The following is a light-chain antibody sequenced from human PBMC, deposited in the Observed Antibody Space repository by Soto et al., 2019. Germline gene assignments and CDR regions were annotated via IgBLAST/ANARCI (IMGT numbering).Light chain of an antibody. V-gene: IGKV3-11*01. CDR1: QSVNIY. J-gene: IGKJ4*01. CDR3: QQRYNWPLT. CDR2: DAS. Sequence: IRFSQAPATLFLSKGVRLTLSCRASQSVNIYLAWYQQKPGQAPRLRISDASNRATGVPARFSGSGSGTDFTLTINNLEPEDFAVYYCQQRYNWPLTFGGGSIVDVK.